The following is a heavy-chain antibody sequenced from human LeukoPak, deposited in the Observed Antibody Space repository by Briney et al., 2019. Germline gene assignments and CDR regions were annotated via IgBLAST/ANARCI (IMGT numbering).Heavy chain of an antibody. CDR2: ISYDGSNK. V-gene: IGHV3-30*18. J-gene: IGHJ4*02. D-gene: IGHD4-11*01. CDR3: AKILPDTVTADY. Sequence: PGGSPRLSCAASGFTFSSYGMYWVRQAPGKGLEWVAVISYDGSNKYYADSVKGRFTISRDNSKNTPYLQMNSLRAEDTAVYYCAKILPDTVTADYWGQGTLVTVSS. CDR1: GFTFSSYG.